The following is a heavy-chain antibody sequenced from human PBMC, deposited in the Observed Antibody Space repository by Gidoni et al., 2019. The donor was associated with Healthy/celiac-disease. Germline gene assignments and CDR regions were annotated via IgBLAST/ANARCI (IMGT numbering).Heavy chain of an antibody. V-gene: IGHV1-3*01. Sequence: SQKFQGRVTITRDTSASTAYMELSSLRSEDTAVYYCARGLAVVDYWGQGTLVTVSS. D-gene: IGHD6-19*01. J-gene: IGHJ4*02. CDR3: ARGLAVVDY.